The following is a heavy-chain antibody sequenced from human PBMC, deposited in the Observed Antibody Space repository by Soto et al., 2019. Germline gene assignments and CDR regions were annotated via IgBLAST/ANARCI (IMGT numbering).Heavy chain of an antibody. J-gene: IGHJ4*02. CDR1: GGTFSSYA. D-gene: IGHD3-22*01. CDR2: SIPIFGTA. CDR3: ASNYDTSGYYRFGDD. Sequence: QVQLVQSGAEVKKPGSSVKVSCKASGGTFSSYAISWVRQAPGQGLEWMGGSIPIFGTANYAEKFQGRVKMSANNSTSRAYMELSSVRSEDRDVYSFASNYDTSGYYRFGDDCGKGTLVTVSS. V-gene: IGHV1-69*14.